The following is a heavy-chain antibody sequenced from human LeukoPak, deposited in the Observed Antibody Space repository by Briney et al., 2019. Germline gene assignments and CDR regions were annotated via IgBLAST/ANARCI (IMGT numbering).Heavy chain of an antibody. CDR2: IIPIFGTA. V-gene: IGHV1-69*13. D-gene: IGHD6-19*01. CDR1: GGTFSSYA. J-gene: IGHJ6*02. CDR3: ARDFEDSSGWYRDYYGMDV. Sequence: SVKVSCKASGGTFSSYAISWVRPAPGQGLEWMGGIIPIFGTANYAQKFQGRVTITADESTSTAYMELSSLRSEDTAVYYCARDFEDSSGWYRDYYGMDVWGQGTTVTVSS.